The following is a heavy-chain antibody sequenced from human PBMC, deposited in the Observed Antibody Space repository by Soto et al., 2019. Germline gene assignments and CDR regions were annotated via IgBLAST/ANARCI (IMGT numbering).Heavy chain of an antibody. Sequence: GASVKVSCKASGGTFSSYAISCVRQAPGQGLEWMGGIIPIFGTANYAQKFQGRVTITADESTSTAYMELSSLRSEDTAVYYCASPHYDFWSGYYKGANDAFDIWGQGTMVTVSS. CDR1: GGTFSSYA. J-gene: IGHJ3*02. CDR2: IIPIFGTA. CDR3: ASPHYDFWSGYYKGANDAFDI. D-gene: IGHD3-3*01. V-gene: IGHV1-69*13.